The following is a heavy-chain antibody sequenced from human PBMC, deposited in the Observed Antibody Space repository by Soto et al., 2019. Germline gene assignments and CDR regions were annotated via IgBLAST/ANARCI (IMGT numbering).Heavy chain of an antibody. CDR2: ISSSGSTI. J-gene: IGHJ4*02. V-gene: IGHV3-11*04. CDR3: ARAGPPRGIAVAGSYFDY. Sequence: GGSLRLSCAASGFTFSDYYMSWIRQAPGKGLEWVSYISSSGSTIYYADSVKGRFTISRDNSKNTLYLQMNSLRAEDTAVYYCARAGPPRGIAVAGSYFDYWGQGTLVTVSS. D-gene: IGHD6-19*01. CDR1: GFTFSDYY.